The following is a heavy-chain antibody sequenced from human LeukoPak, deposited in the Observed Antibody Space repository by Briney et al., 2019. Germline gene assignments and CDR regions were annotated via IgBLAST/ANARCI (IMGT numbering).Heavy chain of an antibody. Sequence: SETLSLTCTVSGGSISSYYWSWIRQPAGKGLESLGHISTSGSTNYNPSLKSRVTMSVDTSKNQFSLKLSSVTAADTAVNYCARVRYSDSSVLTRKRSYYFDYWGQGTLVTVSS. CDR2: ISTSGST. CDR1: GGSISSYY. D-gene: IGHD3-22*01. CDR3: ARVRYSDSSVLTRKRSYYFDY. J-gene: IGHJ4*02. V-gene: IGHV4-4*07.